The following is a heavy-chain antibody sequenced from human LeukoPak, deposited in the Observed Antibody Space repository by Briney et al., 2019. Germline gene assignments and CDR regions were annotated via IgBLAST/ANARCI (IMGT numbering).Heavy chain of an antibody. V-gene: IGHV3-23*01. CDR1: GFTFSGHA. Sequence: PGGSLRLSCAASGFTFSGHAMNWVRQAPGKGLEWVSGISGGGGSVYYADSVKGRFTISRDNSKSTLYLQMNSLRAEDTAVYYCANGGGIAAAGTRENDAFDIWGQGTMVTVSS. CDR3: ANGGGIAAAGTRENDAFDI. J-gene: IGHJ3*02. D-gene: IGHD6-13*01. CDR2: ISGGGGSV.